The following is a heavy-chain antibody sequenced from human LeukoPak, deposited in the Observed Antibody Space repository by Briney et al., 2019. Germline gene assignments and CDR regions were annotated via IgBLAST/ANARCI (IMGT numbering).Heavy chain of an antibody. V-gene: IGHV3-48*03. CDR3: ARGLKTGGDSSPT. Sequence: GGSLRLSCAASGFTFSSYEMNWVRQAPGKGLEWVSYISSSGSTIYYADSVKGRFTISRDNAKNSLYLQMNSLRAEDTAVYYCARGLKTGGDSSPTWGQGTMVTVSS. CDR1: GFTFSSYE. J-gene: IGHJ3*01. D-gene: IGHD2-21*01. CDR2: ISSSGSTI.